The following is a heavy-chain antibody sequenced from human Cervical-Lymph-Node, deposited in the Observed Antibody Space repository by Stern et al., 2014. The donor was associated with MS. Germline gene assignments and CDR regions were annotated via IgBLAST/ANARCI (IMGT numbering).Heavy chain of an antibody. V-gene: IGHV5-51*01. CDR3: AKEIPNFSGWH. CDR1: GYSFTSYW. Sequence: EVHLVESGAEVKKTGESLKISCKASGYSFTSYWIGWVRQMPGKGLEWMGVIYPGDSHTTYSPSFRGQVTISVDKSISTAYLEWSSLKASDTAMYYCAKEIPNFSGWHWGQGTLVTVSS. J-gene: IGHJ4*02. CDR2: IYPGDSHT. D-gene: IGHD6-19*01.